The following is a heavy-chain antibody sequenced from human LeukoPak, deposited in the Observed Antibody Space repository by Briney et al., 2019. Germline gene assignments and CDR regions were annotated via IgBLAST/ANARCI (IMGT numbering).Heavy chain of an antibody. CDR3: ARDHSSSYVSDYFDY. Sequence: GGSLRLSCAASGFTFSSYAMHWVRQAPGKGLEWVAVISYDGSNKYYADSVKGRFTISRDNSKNTLYLQMNSLGAEDTAVYYCARDHSSSYVSDYFDYWGQGTLVTVSS. V-gene: IGHV3-30-3*01. CDR2: ISYDGSNK. CDR1: GFTFSSYA. D-gene: IGHD6-6*01. J-gene: IGHJ4*02.